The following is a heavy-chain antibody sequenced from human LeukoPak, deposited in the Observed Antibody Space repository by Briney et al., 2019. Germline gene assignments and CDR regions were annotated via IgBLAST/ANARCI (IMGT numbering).Heavy chain of an antibody. CDR2: INPNSGGT. Sequence: ASVKVSCKASGYTFTGYYMHWVRQAPGQGLEWMGWINPNSGGTNYAQKFQGRVTMTRDTSISTAYMELSRLRSDDTAVYYCARDRHITIFGVVSHDAFDIWGQGTMVTVSS. D-gene: IGHD3-3*01. CDR1: GYTFTGYY. J-gene: IGHJ3*02. CDR3: ARDRHITIFGVVSHDAFDI. V-gene: IGHV1-2*02.